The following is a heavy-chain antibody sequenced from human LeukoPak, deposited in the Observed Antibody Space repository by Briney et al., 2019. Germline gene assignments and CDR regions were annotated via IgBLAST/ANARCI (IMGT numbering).Heavy chain of an antibody. CDR3: AREDCSSTSCYVNYFDY. CDR1: GGSISSGSYY. J-gene: IGHJ4*02. V-gene: IGHV4-61*02. CDR2: IYTSGST. Sequence: SQTLSLTXTVSGGSISSGSYYWSWIRQPAGKGLEWIGRIYTSGSTNYNPSLKSRVTISVDTSKNQFSLKLSSVTAADTAVYYCAREDCSSTSCYVNYFDYWGQGTLVTVPS. D-gene: IGHD2-2*01.